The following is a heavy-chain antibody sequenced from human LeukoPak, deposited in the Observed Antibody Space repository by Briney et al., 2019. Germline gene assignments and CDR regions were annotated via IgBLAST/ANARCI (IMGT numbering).Heavy chain of an antibody. V-gene: IGHV3-7*01. Sequence: PGGSLRLSCAASGFTFSSYWMSWVRQAPGKGLEWVANIKQDGSEKYYVDSVKGRFTISRDNAKNSLYLQMNSLRAEDTAVYYCAREGIAHGGGWYSIPYDYWGQGTLVTVSS. CDR3: AREGIAHGGGWYSIPYDY. D-gene: IGHD2-21*02. CDR2: IKQDGSEK. J-gene: IGHJ4*02. CDR1: GFTFSSYW.